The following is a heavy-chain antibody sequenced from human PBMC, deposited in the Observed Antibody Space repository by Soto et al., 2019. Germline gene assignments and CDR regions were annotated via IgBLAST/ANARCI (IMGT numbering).Heavy chain of an antibody. CDR2: IYSGGST. CDR1: GFTVSSNY. J-gene: IGHJ6*03. V-gene: IGHV3-53*04. D-gene: IGHD4-4*01. CDR3: ARARLHRLNYPVTEDYYYYMDV. Sequence: EVQLVESGGGLVQPGGSLRLSCAASGFTVSSNYMSWVRQAPGKGLEWVSVIYSGGSTYYADSVKGRFTISRHNSKNTLYRPMNSLSAEAAAVYYCARARLHRLNYPVTEDYYYYMDVWGKGTTVTVSS.